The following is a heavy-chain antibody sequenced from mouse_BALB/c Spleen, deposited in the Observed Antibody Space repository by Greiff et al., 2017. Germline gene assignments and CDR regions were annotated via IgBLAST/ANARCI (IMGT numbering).Heavy chain of an antibody. CDR1: GYSITSDYA. D-gene: IGHD1-2*01. CDR2: ISYSGST. CDR3: ARWLRGYAMDY. J-gene: IGHJ4*01. V-gene: IGHV3-2*02. Sequence: EVKLQESGPGLVKPSQSLSLTCTVTGYSITSDYAWNWIRQFPGNKLEWMGYISYSGSTSYNPSLKSRISITRDTSKNQFFLQLNSVTTEDTATYYCARWLRGYAMDYWGQGTSVTVSS.